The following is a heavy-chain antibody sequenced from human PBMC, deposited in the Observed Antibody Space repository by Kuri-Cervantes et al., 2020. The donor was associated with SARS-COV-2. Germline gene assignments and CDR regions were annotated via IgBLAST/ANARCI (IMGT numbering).Heavy chain of an antibody. J-gene: IGHJ3*02. Sequence: ESLKISCTVSGGSISSHYWSWIRQPPGKGLEWIGYIYYSGSTNYNPSLKSRVTISVDTSKNQFSLKLSSVTAADTAVYYCASGTYYYDSSGSVAFDIWGQGTMVTVSS. D-gene: IGHD3-22*01. V-gene: IGHV4-59*08. CDR2: IYYSGST. CDR1: GGSISSHY. CDR3: ASGTYYYDSSGSVAFDI.